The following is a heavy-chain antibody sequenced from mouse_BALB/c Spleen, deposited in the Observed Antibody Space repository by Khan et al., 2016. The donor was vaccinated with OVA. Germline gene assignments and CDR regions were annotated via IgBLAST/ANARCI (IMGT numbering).Heavy chain of an antibody. Sequence: VQLQQSGAELARPGASVKMSCKASGYTFTSYTIHWIKQRPGQGLEWIGYINPSSGYTNYNQKFKDKATLTADKSSTTAYMQLSSLTSDDSAVYYCARDGAYYRNDGWFAYWGQGTLVTVPA. CDR1: GYTFTSYT. V-gene: IGHV1-4*01. D-gene: IGHD2-14*01. J-gene: IGHJ3*01. CDR3: ARDGAYYRNDGWFAY. CDR2: INPSSGYT.